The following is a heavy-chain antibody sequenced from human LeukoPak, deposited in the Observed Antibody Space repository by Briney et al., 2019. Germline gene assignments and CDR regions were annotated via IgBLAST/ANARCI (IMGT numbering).Heavy chain of an antibody. V-gene: IGHV4-59*08. J-gene: IGHJ4*02. CDR3: ARGLDSYDSSGQFVY. D-gene: IGHD3-22*01. Sequence: SETLSLTCTVSGVFISSYYWSWIRQPPGKGLEWIGYIYYSGGTKYNPSLKSRVTVSVDTSKNQFSLHLTSVTASDTAVYYCARGLDSYDSSGQFVYWGQGTLVTVSS. CDR2: IYYSGGT. CDR1: GVFISSYY.